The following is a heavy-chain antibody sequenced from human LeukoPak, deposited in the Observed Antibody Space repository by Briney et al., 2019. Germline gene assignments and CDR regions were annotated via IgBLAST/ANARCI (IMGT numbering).Heavy chain of an antibody. CDR1: GGSISSSSYS. CDR2: IYYSGST. V-gene: IGHV4-39*01. J-gene: IGHJ3*02. Sequence: SETLSLTCTVSGGSISSSSYSWGWIRQPPGKGLEWIGSIYYSGSTYYNPSLKSRVTISVDTSKNQFSLKLSSVTAADTAVYYCARQVPHNAFDIWGQGTMVTVSS. CDR3: ARQVPHNAFDI. D-gene: IGHD1-1*01.